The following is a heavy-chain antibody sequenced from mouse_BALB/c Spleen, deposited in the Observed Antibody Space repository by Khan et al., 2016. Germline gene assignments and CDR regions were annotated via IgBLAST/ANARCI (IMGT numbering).Heavy chain of an antibody. Sequence: QIQLVQSGPELKKPGETVKISCKASGYTFTNYGMNWVKQAPGKGLKWMGWINTYTGEPTYADDFKGRFAFSLETSASTAYLQISNLKNEDMATYFCARWHYRYDVCAYWGQGTLVTVSA. CDR1: GYTFTNYG. V-gene: IGHV9-1*02. CDR3: ARWHYRYDVCAY. CDR2: INTYTGEP. D-gene: IGHD2-14*01. J-gene: IGHJ3*01.